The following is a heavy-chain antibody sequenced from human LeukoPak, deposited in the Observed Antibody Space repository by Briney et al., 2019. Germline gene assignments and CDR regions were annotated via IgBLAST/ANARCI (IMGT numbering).Heavy chain of an antibody. D-gene: IGHD3-10*01. Sequence: ASVKVSCKASGYTFTGYYMHWVRQAPGQGLEWMGWINPNSGGTNYAQKFQGRVTMTRDTSISTAYMELSRLRSDDTAVYHCARVPTPAGTFDPWGQGTLVTVSS. CDR2: INPNSGGT. CDR1: GYTFTGYY. V-gene: IGHV1-2*02. CDR3: ARVPTPAGTFDP. J-gene: IGHJ5*02.